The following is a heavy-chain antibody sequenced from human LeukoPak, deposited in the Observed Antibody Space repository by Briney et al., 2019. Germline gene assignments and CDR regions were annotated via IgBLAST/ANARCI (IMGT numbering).Heavy chain of an antibody. D-gene: IGHD3-22*01. CDR3: ARDRLYYDSSGYSGFDAFDI. V-gene: IGHV3-66*01. CDR1: GFTVSSNY. CDR2: IYSGGST. Sequence: GGSLRLSCAASGFTVSSNYMSWVRQAPGKGLGWVSVIYSGGSTYYADSVKGRFTISRDNSKNTLYLQMNSLRAEDTAVYYCARDRLYYDSSGYSGFDAFDIWGQGTMVTVSS. J-gene: IGHJ3*02.